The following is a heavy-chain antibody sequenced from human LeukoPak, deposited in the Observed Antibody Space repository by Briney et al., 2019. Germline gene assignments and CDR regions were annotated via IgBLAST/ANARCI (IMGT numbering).Heavy chain of an antibody. CDR3: ARDPADYYYYMDV. J-gene: IGHJ6*03. V-gene: IGHV4-31*03. Sequence: PSETLSLTCTVSGGSISSGGYYWSWIRQHPGKGLEWIGYIYYSGSTYYNPSLKSRVTISVDTSKNQFSLKLSSVTAADTAVYYCARDPADYYYYMDVWGNGTTVTVSS. CDR1: GGSISSGGYY. D-gene: IGHD6-25*01. CDR2: IYYSGST.